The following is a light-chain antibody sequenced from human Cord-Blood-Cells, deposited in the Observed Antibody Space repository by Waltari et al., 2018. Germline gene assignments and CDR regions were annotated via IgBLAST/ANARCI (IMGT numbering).Light chain of an antibody. Sequence: QSVLTQPPPAPGTPRQRLTISCYGRSSNIGSTYVYWYQQLPGTAPKLLIYRNNQRPSGVPDRFSGSKSGTSASRAISGLRSEDEADYYCAAWDDSLSGVVFGGGTKLTVL. J-gene: IGLJ2*01. CDR2: RNN. V-gene: IGLV1-47*01. CDR3: AAWDDSLSGVV. CDR1: SSNIGSTY.